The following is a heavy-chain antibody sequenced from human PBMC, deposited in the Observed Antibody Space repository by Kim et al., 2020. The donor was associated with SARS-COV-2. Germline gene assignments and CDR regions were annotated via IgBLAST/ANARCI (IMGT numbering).Heavy chain of an antibody. D-gene: IGHD1-1*01. V-gene: IGHV3-74*01. CDR3: ARDGTIGTTRGSYGMDV. Sequence: GGSLRVSCAASGFTFSSYWMHWVRQAPGKGLVWVSRINSDGSSTTYADSVKGRFTISRDNTQNTLYLQMNSLRAEDTAVYYCARDGTIGTTRGSYGMDVWGQGTTVTVSS. CDR2: INSDGSST. J-gene: IGHJ6*02. CDR1: GFTFSSYW.